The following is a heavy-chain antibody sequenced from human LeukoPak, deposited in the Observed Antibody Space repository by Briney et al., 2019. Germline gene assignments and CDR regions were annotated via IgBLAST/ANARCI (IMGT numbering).Heavy chain of an antibody. Sequence: ASVKVSCKASGYTFISYDINWVRQATGQGLEWMGWMNPNSGNTGYAQKFQGRVTMTRNTSISTAYMELSSLRSEDTAVYYCARGRTTVTYNWFDPWGQGTLVTVSS. CDR2: MNPNSGNT. CDR1: GYTFISYD. D-gene: IGHD4-17*01. CDR3: ARGRTTVTYNWFDP. V-gene: IGHV1-8*01. J-gene: IGHJ5*02.